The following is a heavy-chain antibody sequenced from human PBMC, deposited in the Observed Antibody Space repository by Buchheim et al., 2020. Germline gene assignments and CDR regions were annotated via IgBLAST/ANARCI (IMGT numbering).Heavy chain of an antibody. CDR1: GFTFSSYG. D-gene: IGHD3-10*01. Sequence: QVQLVESGGGVVQPGRSLRLSCAASGFTFSSYGMHWVRQAPGKGLEWVAVISYDGSNKYYADSVKGRFTISRANSKNTLYLQMNSLRAEDTAVYYCAFMVRGAYDYWGQGTL. J-gene: IGHJ4*02. CDR3: AFMVRGAYDY. CDR2: ISYDGSNK. V-gene: IGHV3-30*03.